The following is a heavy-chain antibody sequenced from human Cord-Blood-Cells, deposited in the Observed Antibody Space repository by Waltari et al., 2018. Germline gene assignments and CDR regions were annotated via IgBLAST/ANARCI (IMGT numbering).Heavy chain of an antibody. CDR2: IKHSGST. CDR1: GGSFSGYY. V-gene: IGHV4-34*04. J-gene: IGHJ4*02. Sequence: QVQLQQWGAGLLKPSETLSLTCAVYGGSFSGYYWSWIRQPPGKGQEWVGEIKHSGSTNNNPTLKGRGTISVDTSKNQFSLKLSSVTAADTAVYYCARFTGLGIPPRYYFDYWGQGTLVTVSS. CDR3: ARFTGLGIPPRYYFDY. D-gene: IGHD7-27*01.